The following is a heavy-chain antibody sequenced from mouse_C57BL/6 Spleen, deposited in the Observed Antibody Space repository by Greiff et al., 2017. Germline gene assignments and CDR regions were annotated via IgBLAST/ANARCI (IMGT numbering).Heavy chain of an antibody. CDR1: GYAFSSSW. J-gene: IGHJ2*01. CDR3: ASWDGYYYFDY. Sequence: VQLQQSGPELVKPGASVKISCKASGYAFSSSWMNWVKQRPGKGLEWIGRIYPGDGDTNYNGKFKGKATLTADKSSSTAYMQLSSLTSEDSSVYFCASWDGYYYFDYWGQGTTLTVSS. D-gene: IGHD2-3*01. CDR2: IYPGDGDT. V-gene: IGHV1-82*01.